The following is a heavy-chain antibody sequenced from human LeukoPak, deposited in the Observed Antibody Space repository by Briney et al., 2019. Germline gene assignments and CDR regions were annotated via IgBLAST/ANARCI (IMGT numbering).Heavy chain of an antibody. V-gene: IGHV3-21*01. CDR2: ISSSSSYI. J-gene: IGHJ6*03. Sequence: GGSLRLSCAASGFTFSSYSMNWVRQAPGKGLEWVSSISSSSSYIYYADSVKGRFTISRDNAKNSLYLQMNSLRAEDTAVYYCARAITMVRGVNYYYYMDVWGKGTTVTASS. CDR1: GFTFSSYS. D-gene: IGHD3-10*01. CDR3: ARAITMVRGVNYYYYMDV.